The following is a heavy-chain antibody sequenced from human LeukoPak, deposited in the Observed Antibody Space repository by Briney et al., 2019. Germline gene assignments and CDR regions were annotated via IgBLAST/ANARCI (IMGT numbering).Heavy chain of an antibody. CDR3: AELGITMIGGV. J-gene: IGHJ6*04. V-gene: IGHV3-21*01. CDR2: ISSGSSYI. Sequence: GGSLRLSCATSAFSFNTYGMHWVRQAPGKGLEWVSIISSGSSYIHYADSVKGRFTISRDNAKNSLYLQMNSLRAEDTAVYYCAELGITMIGGVWGKGTTVTISS. CDR1: AFSFNTYG. D-gene: IGHD3-10*02.